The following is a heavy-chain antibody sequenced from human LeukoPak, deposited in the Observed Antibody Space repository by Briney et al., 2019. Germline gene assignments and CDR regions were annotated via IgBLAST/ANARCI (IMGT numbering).Heavy chain of an antibody. CDR2: IKYDGSEI. CDR1: GFPFSNYW. Sequence: GGSLRLSCAASGFPFSNYWMTWVRQAPGKGLEWVEWVANIKYDGSEIYYIDSVKGRFTISRDNAKNSLYLQMNSLRAEDTAVYYCARGSGYNSRVSVGLGVEDYWGQGTLVTVSS. V-gene: IGHV3-7*01. CDR3: ARGSGYNSRVSVGLGVEDY. J-gene: IGHJ4*02. D-gene: IGHD5-12*01.